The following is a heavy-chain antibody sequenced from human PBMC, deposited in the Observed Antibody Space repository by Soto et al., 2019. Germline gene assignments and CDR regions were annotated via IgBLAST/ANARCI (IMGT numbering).Heavy chain of an antibody. Sequence: QIQLVQSGAEVKKPGASVKVSCKASSYTFTSYGFSWVRQAPGQGLEWMGWISAYNGNTNYAQKLQGRVTMTTDTSTSTAYMELRSLRSDDTAVYYCARDRKVMVYARSGGFDYWGQGTLVTVSS. J-gene: IGHJ4*02. CDR3: ARDRKVMVYARSGGFDY. D-gene: IGHD2-8*01. CDR1: SYTFTSYG. CDR2: ISAYNGNT. V-gene: IGHV1-18*01.